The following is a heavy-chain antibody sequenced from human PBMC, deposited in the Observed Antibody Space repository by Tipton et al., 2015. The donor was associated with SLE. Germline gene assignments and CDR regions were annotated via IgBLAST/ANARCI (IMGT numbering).Heavy chain of an antibody. J-gene: IGHJ4*02. CDR2: ISSSSSYI. CDR3: ARDLAIAAAGTYQGY. D-gene: IGHD6-13*01. Sequence: SLRLSCAASGFTFSSYSMNWVRQAPGKGLEWVSSISSSSSYIYYADSVKGRFTISRDNAKNSLYLQMNSLRAEDTALYYCARDLAIAAAGTYQGYWGQGTLVTVSS. V-gene: IGHV3-21*04. CDR1: GFTFSSYS.